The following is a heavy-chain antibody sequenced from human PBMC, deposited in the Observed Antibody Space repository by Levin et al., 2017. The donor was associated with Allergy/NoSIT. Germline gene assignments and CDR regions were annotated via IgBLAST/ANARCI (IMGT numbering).Heavy chain of an antibody. CDR1: GGTFSSYT. J-gene: IGHJ6*02. D-gene: IGHD2-2*01. Sequence: SVKVSCKASGGTFSSYTISWVRQAPGQGLEWMGRIIPILGIANYAQKFQGRVTITADKSTSTAYMELSSLRSEDTAVYYCASEIVVPDKSMDVWGQGTTVTVSS. V-gene: IGHV1-69*02. CDR2: IIPILGIA. CDR3: ASEIVVPDKSMDV.